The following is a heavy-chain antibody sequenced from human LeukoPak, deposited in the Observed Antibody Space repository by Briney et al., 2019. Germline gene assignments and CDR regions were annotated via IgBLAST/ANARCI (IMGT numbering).Heavy chain of an antibody. V-gene: IGHV1-2*02. CDR3: ARDPHYSYGYHSGADY. J-gene: IGHJ4*02. Sequence: GASVKVSCKASGYTFTGYYMHWVRQAPGQGLEWMGWINPNSGGTNYAQKFQGRVTMTRDTSISTAYMELSRLRSDDTAVYYCARDPHYSYGYHSGADYWGQGTLVTVSS. CDR2: INPNSGGT. D-gene: IGHD5-18*01. CDR1: GYTFTGYY.